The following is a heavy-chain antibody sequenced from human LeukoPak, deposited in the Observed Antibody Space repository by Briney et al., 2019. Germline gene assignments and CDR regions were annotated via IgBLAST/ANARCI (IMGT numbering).Heavy chain of an antibody. CDR1: GYTFTGYY. CDR3: ARGGLFCSGGSCYGSIDY. D-gene: IGHD2-15*01. Sequence: ASVKVSCKASGYTFTGYYMHWVRQAPGQGLEWMGWINPNSGNTGYAQKFQGRVTMTRNTSISTAYMELSSLRSEDTAVYYCARGGLFCSGGSCYGSIDYWGQGTLVTVSS. V-gene: IGHV1-8*02. J-gene: IGHJ4*02. CDR2: INPNSGNT.